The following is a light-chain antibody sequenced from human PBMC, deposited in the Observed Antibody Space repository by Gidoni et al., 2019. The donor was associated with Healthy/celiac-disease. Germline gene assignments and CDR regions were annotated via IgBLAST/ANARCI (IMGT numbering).Light chain of an antibody. CDR1: RSVLYSSNNKNY. V-gene: IGKV4-1*01. CDR3: QQYYSTPPT. J-gene: IGKJ3*01. Sequence: DIVMTQSPDSLAVSLGERANINCKSSRSVLYSSNNKNYLAWYQQKPGQPPKLLIYWASTRESGVPDRFSGSGSGTDFTLTISSLQAEDVAVYYCQQYYSTPPTFGPGTKVDIK. CDR2: WAS.